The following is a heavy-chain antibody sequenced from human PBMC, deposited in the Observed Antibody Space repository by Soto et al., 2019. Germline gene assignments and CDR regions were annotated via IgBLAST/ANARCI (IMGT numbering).Heavy chain of an antibody. CDR2: IYPGDSDT. Sequence: GESLKISCKGSGYSFTSYWIGWVRQMPGKGLEWMGIIYPGDSDTRYSPSFQGQVTISADKSISTAYLQWSSLKASDTAMYYRARHLQYCTDGLCYVFDYWGQGTLVTVSS. D-gene: IGHD2-8*01. CDR1: GYSFTSYW. CDR3: ARHLQYCTDGLCYVFDY. J-gene: IGHJ4*02. V-gene: IGHV5-51*01.